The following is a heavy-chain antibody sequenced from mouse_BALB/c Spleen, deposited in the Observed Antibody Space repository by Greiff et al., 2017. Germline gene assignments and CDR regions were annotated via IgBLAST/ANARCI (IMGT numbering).Heavy chain of an antibody. D-gene: IGHD2-10*01. CDR2: IYPGSGNT. CDR1: GYTFTDYY. J-gene: IGHJ4*01. Sequence: QVQLKQSGPELVKPGASVKISCKASGYTFTDYYINWVKQKPGQGLEWIGWIYPGSGNTKYNEKFKGKATLTVDTSSSTAYMQLSSLTSEDTAVYFCANAYYGNYRDAMDYWGQGTSVTVSS. V-gene: IGHV1-84*02. CDR3: ANAYYGNYRDAMDY.